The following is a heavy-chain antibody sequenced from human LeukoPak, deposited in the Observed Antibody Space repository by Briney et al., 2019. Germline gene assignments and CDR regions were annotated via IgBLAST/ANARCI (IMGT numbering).Heavy chain of an antibody. Sequence: PGGSLRLSCAASGFTFSSFGMHWVRQAPGKGLEWVAVIPYDETNKYYGDSVKGRFTISRDDSKNTLYLQMNSLRAEDTAVYYCAKQVVSGSSSWVWDYWGQGTLVTVSS. CDR2: IPYDETNK. D-gene: IGHD6-13*01. J-gene: IGHJ4*02. V-gene: IGHV3-30*18. CDR3: AKQVVSGSSSWVWDY. CDR1: GFTFSSFG.